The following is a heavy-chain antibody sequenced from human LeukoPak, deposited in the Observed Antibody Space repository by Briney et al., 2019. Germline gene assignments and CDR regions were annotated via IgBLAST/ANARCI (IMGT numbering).Heavy chain of an antibody. CDR2: ISSSSSYI. V-gene: IGHV3-21*01. Sequence: KPGGSLRLSCAASGFTFSSFTMNRVRQAPGKGLEWVSSISSSSSYIYSADSVKGRFTISRDNARNSLYLRMNSLRAEDTAVYYCARDPGAYSSSPIDYWGQGTLVTVSS. CDR3: ARDPGAYSSSPIDY. CDR1: GFTFSSFT. D-gene: IGHD6-6*01. J-gene: IGHJ4*02.